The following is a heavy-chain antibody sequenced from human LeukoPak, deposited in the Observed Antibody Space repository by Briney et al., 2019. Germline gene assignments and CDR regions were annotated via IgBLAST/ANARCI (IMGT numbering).Heavy chain of an antibody. Sequence: GSSVKVSCKASGGTFSSYGISWVRQAPGQGLDWMGGITPIFGTTNYAQKFQGRVTMTTDESTTTAYMELSSLRSDDTAVYYCASGASSGTSFDHWGQGTLVTVSS. CDR3: ASGASSGTSFDH. CDR2: ITPIFGTT. J-gene: IGHJ4*02. V-gene: IGHV1-69*05. D-gene: IGHD5-12*01. CDR1: GGTFSSYG.